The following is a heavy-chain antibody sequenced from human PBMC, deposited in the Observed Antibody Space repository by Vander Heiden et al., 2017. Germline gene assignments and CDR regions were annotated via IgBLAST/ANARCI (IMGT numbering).Heavy chain of an antibody. CDR2: SSWNSDTI. CDR1: GFTFDDYA. CDR3: AKDILAVAGLFDD. J-gene: IGHJ4*02. D-gene: IGHD6-19*01. Sequence: LVESGGGLVQRGRSLTLSCAASGFTFDDYAMHWVRQAPGRGLEWVSGSSWNSDTIDYADSVKGRFTISRDNAKNSLYLQMNSLRAEDTGLYYCAKDILAVAGLFDDWGQGTLVTVSS. V-gene: IGHV3-9*01.